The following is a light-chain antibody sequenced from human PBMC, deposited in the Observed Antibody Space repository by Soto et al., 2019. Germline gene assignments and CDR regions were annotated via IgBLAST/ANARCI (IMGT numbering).Light chain of an antibody. J-gene: IGLJ3*02. CDR2: DVS. V-gene: IGLV2-14*01. Sequence: QSVLTQPASVSGSPGQSITISCTGTNSDVGAYNYVSWYQQHPGKAPKLMIYDVSNRPSGVSNRFSGSKSGNTASLTISGLVAEDEADYYCSSYTSSSTRVFGRGTKLTVL. CDR1: NSDVGAYNY. CDR3: SSYTSSSTRV.